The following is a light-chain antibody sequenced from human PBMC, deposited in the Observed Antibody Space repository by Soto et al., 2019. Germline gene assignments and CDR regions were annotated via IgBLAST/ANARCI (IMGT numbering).Light chain of an antibody. CDR3: QQYGSTPYT. Sequence: EIVLTQSPGTLSLSPGERATLSCRASHSVSSNYLAWYQQKPGQAPRLLIYGASSRDTGIPDRFSGSGSVTNFTLTISRLEPEDLAVYSCQQYGSTPYTFGQGNNLEIK. CDR1: HSVSSNY. V-gene: IGKV3-20*01. CDR2: GAS. J-gene: IGKJ2*01.